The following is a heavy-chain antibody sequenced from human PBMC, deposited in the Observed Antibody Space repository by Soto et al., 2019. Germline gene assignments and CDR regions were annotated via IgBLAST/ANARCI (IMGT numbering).Heavy chain of an antibody. D-gene: IGHD3-10*01. CDR2: IYRGGST. J-gene: IGHJ4*02. CDR1: GFTVSSNY. CDR3: ARVGYYGSGSYNFDY. Sequence: EVQLVESGGGLVQPGGSLRLSCAASGFTVSSNYMSWVRQAPGKGLEWVSVIYRGGSTYYADSVKGRFTISRDNSKNTLSLQMNRLRAEATAVYYCARVGYYGSGSYNFDYWGQGTLVTVSS. V-gene: IGHV3-66*01.